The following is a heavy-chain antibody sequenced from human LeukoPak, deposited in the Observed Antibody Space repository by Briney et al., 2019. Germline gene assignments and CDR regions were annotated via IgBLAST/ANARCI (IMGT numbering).Heavy chain of an antibody. V-gene: IGHV3-23*01. CDR1: GFTISSYA. Sequence: GGSLRLSCAASGFTISSYAMIWVRQAPGKGLEWVSAISGSGGSTYYADSVKGRFTISRDNSKNTLYLQMNSLRAEDTAVYYCAKAVNARSKSYYYYYGMDVWGQGTTVTVSS. CDR2: ISGSGGST. D-gene: IGHD4-23*01. J-gene: IGHJ6*02. CDR3: AKAVNARSKSYYYYYGMDV.